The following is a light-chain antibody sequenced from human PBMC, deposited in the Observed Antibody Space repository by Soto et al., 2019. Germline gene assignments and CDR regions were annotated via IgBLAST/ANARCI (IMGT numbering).Light chain of an antibody. CDR2: ESG. CDR1: SSDVGSYNL. Sequence: QSALTQSASVSGSPGQSITISCTGSSSDVGSYNLVSWYQQHPGKAPKLMVYESGKRPSGVSDRFFGSKSGNTASLTISGLQAEDEADYYCCSFARGTTLVFGGGTKLTVL. CDR3: CSFARGTTLV. V-gene: IGLV2-23*01. J-gene: IGLJ3*02.